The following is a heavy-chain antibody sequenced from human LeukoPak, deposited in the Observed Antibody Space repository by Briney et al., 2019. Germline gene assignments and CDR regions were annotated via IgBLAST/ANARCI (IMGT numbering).Heavy chain of an antibody. V-gene: IGHV3-30*03. Sequence: GGSLRLSCAASGFTFSGYGMHWVRQAPGKGPEWMAVISYDGSHKFYTDSVKGRFTISRDNSKNTLYLQMNSLRAEDTALYSCARRGDGGRSLDYWGQGTLVTVSS. D-gene: IGHD4-23*01. CDR3: ARRGDGGRSLDY. J-gene: IGHJ4*02. CDR1: GFTFSGYG. CDR2: ISYDGSHK.